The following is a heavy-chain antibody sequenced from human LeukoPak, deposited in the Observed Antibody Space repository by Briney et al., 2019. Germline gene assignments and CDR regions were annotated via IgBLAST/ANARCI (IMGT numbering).Heavy chain of an antibody. CDR3: ATWHIPPYDSSGHLDY. CDR1: GYTLTELS. CDR2: FDPEDGVT. Sequence: ASVKVSCKVSGYTLTELSMHWVRQAPGKGLEWMGGFDPEDGVTIYAQKFQGRVTMTEDTSTDTAYMEQSSLRSEDTAVYYCATWHIPPYDSSGHLDYWGQGTLVTVSS. V-gene: IGHV1-24*01. D-gene: IGHD3-22*01. J-gene: IGHJ4*02.